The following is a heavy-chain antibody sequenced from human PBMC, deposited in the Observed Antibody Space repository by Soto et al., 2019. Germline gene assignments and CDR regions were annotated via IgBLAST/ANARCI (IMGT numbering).Heavy chain of an antibody. CDR1: GFTFSNYW. J-gene: IGHJ4*02. V-gene: IGHV3-7*01. Sequence: GGSLRLSCAASGFTFSNYWMSWVRQAPGKGLEWVANIKQDGSEKDYVDSVKGRFTISRDNAKNSLYLQMNSLRAEDTAVYFCARDSIAVAGDNYFDYWGQGTLVTVSS. D-gene: IGHD6-19*01. CDR3: ARDSIAVAGDNYFDY. CDR2: IKQDGSEK.